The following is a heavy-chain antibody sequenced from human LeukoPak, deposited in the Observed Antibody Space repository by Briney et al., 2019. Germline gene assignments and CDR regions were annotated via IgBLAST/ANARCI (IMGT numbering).Heavy chain of an antibody. D-gene: IGHD2-15*01. CDR3: ARLPRVGPRGV. V-gene: IGHV4-34*01. Sequence: PSETLSLTCAVYGGSFSGYYWSWIRQPPGKGLEWIGEINHSGSTNYNPFLKSRVTISVDTSKNQFSLKLSSVTAADTAVYYCARLPRVGPRGVWGKGTTVTISS. CDR2: INHSGST. J-gene: IGHJ6*04. CDR1: GGSFSGYY.